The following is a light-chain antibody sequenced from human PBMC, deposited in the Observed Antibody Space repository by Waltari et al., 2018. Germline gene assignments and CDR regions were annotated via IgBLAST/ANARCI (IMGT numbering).Light chain of an antibody. CDR1: SSNIGSNS. J-gene: IGLJ2*01. CDR2: GDN. Sequence: QSVLTQPPSASGTPGQRVTISCSGSSSNIGSNSVNWYQQLPGTAPSSLIYGDNRRPSGVPDRFSGSKSGTSASLAISGLQSEDEVDFYCAVWDNSLNGVVFGGGTKLTVL. CDR3: AVWDNSLNGVV. V-gene: IGLV1-44*01.